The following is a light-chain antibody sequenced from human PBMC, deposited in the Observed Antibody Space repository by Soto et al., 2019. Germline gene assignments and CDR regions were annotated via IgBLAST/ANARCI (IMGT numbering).Light chain of an antibody. Sequence: QSALTQPASVSGSPGQSIAISCTGTSNDVGDYNYVSWYQQYPGKAPKLIIHDVTTRPSGVSGRFAGSKSGNTASLTISGLQPEDEDDYYCCSYSSSSALPYVFGTGTKLTVL. CDR1: SNDVGDYNY. J-gene: IGLJ1*01. V-gene: IGLV2-14*01. CDR2: DVT. CDR3: CSYSSSSALPYV.